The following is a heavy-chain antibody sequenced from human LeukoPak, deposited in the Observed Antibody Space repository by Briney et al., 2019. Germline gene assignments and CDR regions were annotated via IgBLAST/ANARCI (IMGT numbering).Heavy chain of an antibody. V-gene: IGHV4-59*01. CDR2: IFYSGST. CDR3: VRSDDFWSGYCGY. CDR1: GGSISSYC. Sequence: SETLSLTCTVSGGSISSYCWSWIRQPPGKGLEWIGYIFYSGSTNYNPSPKSRVTISVDTSKNQFSLKLSSVTAADTAVYYCVRSDDFWSGYCGYWGQGTLVTVSS. D-gene: IGHD3-3*01. J-gene: IGHJ4*02.